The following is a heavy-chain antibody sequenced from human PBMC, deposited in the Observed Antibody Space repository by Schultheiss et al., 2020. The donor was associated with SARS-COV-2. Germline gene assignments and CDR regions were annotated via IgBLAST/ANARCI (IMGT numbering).Heavy chain of an antibody. CDR3: ARDYYDSSGYYFYGMDV. CDR2: IYYGGST. CDR1: GGSNSFHY. J-gene: IGHJ6*02. D-gene: IGHD3-22*01. Sequence: SETLSLTCSVSGGSNSFHYFSWIRQPPGKGLEWIGYIYYGGSTNYNPSLKSRVTISGDTSRKQFSLKLSSVTAADTAVYYCARDYYDSSGYYFYGMDVWGQGTTVTVSS. V-gene: IGHV4-59*11.